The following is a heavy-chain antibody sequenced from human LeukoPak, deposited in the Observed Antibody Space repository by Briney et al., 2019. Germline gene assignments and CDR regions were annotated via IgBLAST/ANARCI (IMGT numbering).Heavy chain of an antibody. D-gene: IGHD3-22*01. CDR2: IYYSGST. CDR3: ARDLGYDSSGFDY. Sequence: PSETLSLTCTVSGGSISSYYWSWIRQPPGKGLEWIGYIYYSGSTNYNPSLKSRVTISVDTSKNQFSLKLSSVTAADTAVYYCARDLGYDSSGFDYWGQGTLVTVSS. CDR1: GGSISSYY. J-gene: IGHJ4*02. V-gene: IGHV4-59*12.